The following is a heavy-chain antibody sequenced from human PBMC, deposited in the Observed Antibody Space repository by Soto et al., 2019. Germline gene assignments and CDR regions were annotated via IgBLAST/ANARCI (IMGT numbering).Heavy chain of an antibody. J-gene: IGHJ6*02. V-gene: IGHV1-18*04. Sequence: ASVKVSCKASGYTFISHGISWVRQAPGQGLEWMGWISGKNGNTNYAQKLQGRVTLTTDTSTSTAYMELRSLRSDETAVYYCARVSSSIVVVPDYGMDVWGQGTTVTVSS. CDR1: GYTFISHG. CDR3: ARVSSSIVVVPDYGMDV. D-gene: IGHD2-15*01. CDR2: ISGKNGNT.